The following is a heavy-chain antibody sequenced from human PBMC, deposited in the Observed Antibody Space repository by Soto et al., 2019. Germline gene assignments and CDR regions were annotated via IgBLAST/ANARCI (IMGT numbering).Heavy chain of an antibody. J-gene: IGHJ4*02. CDR1: GFTFSDYY. V-gene: IGHV3-11*01. CDR2: ISGSGTTM. D-gene: IGHD3-10*01. CDR3: ASDPYYYASDY. Sequence: SGGSLRLSCAASGFTFSDYYMTWIRQAPGKGLEWISYISGSGTTMYYADSVRGRFTVSRDNAKNSLYLQMNSLRAEDTAVYYCASDPYYYASDYWGQGILVTVSS.